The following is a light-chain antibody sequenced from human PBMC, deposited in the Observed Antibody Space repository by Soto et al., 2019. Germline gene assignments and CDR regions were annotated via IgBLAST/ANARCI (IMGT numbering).Light chain of an antibody. CDR2: WAS. CDR1: QRLLYSSKNENY. V-gene: IGKV4-1*01. CDR3: QQYYGTPLT. J-gene: IGKJ4*01. Sequence: DIVMSQAPASLAVSLGESATSNFKYGQRLLYSSKNENYLAWYQQKPGQPPKLLIYWASTREFGVPDRFSGSGSGTDFTLTISSLQAEDVAVYYCQQYYGTPLTFGGGTKVDIK.